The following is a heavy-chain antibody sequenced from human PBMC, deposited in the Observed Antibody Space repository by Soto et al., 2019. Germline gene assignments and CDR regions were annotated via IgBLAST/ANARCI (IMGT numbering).Heavy chain of an antibody. J-gene: IGHJ3*01. CDR1: GYNFTNHA. V-gene: IGHV1-3*01. Sequence: HVEIVQSGAEVKMPGASVNVSCKSSGYNFTNHAMHWVRQAPGQRLEWLGWINAATGNTQYSQRFQESPIIIRAPSANTALMELSRPRSEDTAVYYCVRGAARRPPVTRAFDLWGRGTFVTVSS. D-gene: IGHD4-17*01. CDR3: VRGAARRPPVTRAFDL. CDR2: INAATGNT.